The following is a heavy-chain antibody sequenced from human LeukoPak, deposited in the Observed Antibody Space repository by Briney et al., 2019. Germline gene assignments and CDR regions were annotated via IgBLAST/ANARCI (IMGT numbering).Heavy chain of an antibody. CDR3: ARNHPDHGDDY. D-gene: IGHD1-14*01. CDR1: GFTFRTFW. Sequence: GGSLRLSCAASGFTFRTFWMNWVRQAPGKGLEWVANMNQDGSQTDYLDSVKGQFTTSRDNAKQSMYLQMDSLKVDDTAIYYCARNHPDHGDDYWGRGTLVTVSS. J-gene: IGHJ4*02. CDR2: MNQDGSQT. V-gene: IGHV3-7*01.